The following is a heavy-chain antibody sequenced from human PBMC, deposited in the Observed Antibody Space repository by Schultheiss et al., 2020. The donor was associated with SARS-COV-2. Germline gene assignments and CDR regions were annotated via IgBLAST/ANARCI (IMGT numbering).Heavy chain of an antibody. Sequence: GGSLRLSCAASGFTFSSYAMSWVRQAPGKGLEWVAVIWYDGSNKYYADSVKGRFTISRDNSKNTLYLQMNSLRAEDTAVYYCARDGIAVWGQGTMVTVSS. V-gene: IGHV3-33*08. D-gene: IGHD6-13*01. J-gene: IGHJ3*01. CDR2: IWYDGSNK. CDR1: GFTFSSYA. CDR3: ARDGIAV.